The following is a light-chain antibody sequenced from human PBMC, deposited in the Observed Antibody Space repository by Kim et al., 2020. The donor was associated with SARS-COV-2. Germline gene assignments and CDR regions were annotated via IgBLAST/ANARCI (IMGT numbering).Light chain of an antibody. CDR1: SLRSYY. CDR3: HSRDASGRV. Sequence: SSELTQDPAVSVALGQTFRITCQGDSLRSYYASWYQQKPGQAPTLVMFGKDNRPSGIPDRFSGSCSGNTAYLTITGTQAEDEGDYYCHSRDASGRVFGGGTQLTVL. J-gene: IGLJ3*02. CDR2: GKD. V-gene: IGLV3-19*01.